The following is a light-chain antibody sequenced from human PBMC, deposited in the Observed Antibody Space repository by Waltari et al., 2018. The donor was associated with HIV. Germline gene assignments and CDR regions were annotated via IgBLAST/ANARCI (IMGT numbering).Light chain of an antibody. CDR2: DNN. V-gene: IGLV1-51*01. J-gene: IGLJ3*02. CDR1: GSTIGNDY. CDR3: ATWDTSLSAWV. Sequence: QPVFTQPPSASAAPEQKVTLSCPGSGSTIGNDYVSLYQHLPPTAPKLLIYDNNKRPSGISDRFSGSKSGTSATLGITGLQTGDEADYYCATWDTSLSAWVFGGGTRVTVL.